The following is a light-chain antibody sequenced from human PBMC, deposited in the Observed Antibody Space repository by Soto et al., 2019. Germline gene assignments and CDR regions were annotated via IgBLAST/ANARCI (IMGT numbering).Light chain of an antibody. J-gene: IGKJ3*01. CDR3: DLT. Sequence: DIQLTQSPSSLSASVGDRVTITCRVSQDISSYLNWYRQKPGKVPKLLIYSASNLQSGVPSRFSGSGSGTDFTLTISSLQPEDVATYYADLTFGPGTKVDIK. CDR1: QDISSY. CDR2: SAS. V-gene: IGKV1-27*01.